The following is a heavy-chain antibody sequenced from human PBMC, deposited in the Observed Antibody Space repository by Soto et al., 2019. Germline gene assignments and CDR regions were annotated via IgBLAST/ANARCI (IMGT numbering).Heavy chain of an antibody. V-gene: IGHV5-51*01. J-gene: IGHJ3*02. CDR2: IYPGDSDT. CDR1: GYSFTSYW. Sequence: GESLKISCKGSGYSFTSYWIGWVRQMPGKGLEWMGIIYPGDSDTRYSPSFQGQVTISADKSISTAYLQWSSLKASDTAMYYCARQDIVVVPAASPRGAFDIWGQGTMVTVSS. CDR3: ARQDIVVVPAASPRGAFDI. D-gene: IGHD2-2*01.